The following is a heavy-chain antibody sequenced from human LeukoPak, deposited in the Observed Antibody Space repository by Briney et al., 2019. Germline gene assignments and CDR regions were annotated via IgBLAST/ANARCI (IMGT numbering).Heavy chain of an antibody. J-gene: IGHJ2*01. CDR1: GGSISSGGYY. Sequence: PSETLSLTCTVSGGSISSGGYYWSWIRQHPGKGLEWIGYIYYSGSTYHNPSLKSRVTISVDTSKNQFSLKLSSVTAADTAVYYCARARYCSGGSCYWYFDLWGRGTLVTVSS. V-gene: IGHV4-31*03. CDR2: IYYSGST. CDR3: ARARYCSGGSCYWYFDL. D-gene: IGHD2-15*01.